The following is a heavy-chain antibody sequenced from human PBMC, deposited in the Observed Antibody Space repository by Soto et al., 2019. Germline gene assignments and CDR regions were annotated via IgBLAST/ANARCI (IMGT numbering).Heavy chain of an antibody. CDR2: IDPSDSYT. Sequence: GESLKISCXGSGYSFTSYWISWVRQMPGKGLEWTGRIDPSDSYTNYSPSFQGHVTISADKSISTAYLQWSSLKASDTAMYYCARLDLQHSYYSYYGMDVWGQGTTVTVSS. D-gene: IGHD1-1*01. CDR1: GYSFTSYW. V-gene: IGHV5-10-1*01. J-gene: IGHJ6*02. CDR3: ARLDLQHSYYSYYGMDV.